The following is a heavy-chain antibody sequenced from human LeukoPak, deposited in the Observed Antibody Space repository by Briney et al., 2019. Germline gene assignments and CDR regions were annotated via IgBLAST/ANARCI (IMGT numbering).Heavy chain of an antibody. V-gene: IGHV3-23*01. D-gene: IGHD3-22*01. J-gene: IGHJ4*02. CDR2: ISGSGGST. CDR3: AKGGTYYYDSSGYWSFDY. CDR1: GFTFSSYA. Sequence: GGSLRLSCAASGFTFSSYAMSWVRQAPGKGLEWVSAISGSGGSTYYADSVKGRFTISRDNSKNTLYLQMNSLRAEDTAVYYCAKGGTYYYDSSGYWSFDYWGQGTLVTVSS.